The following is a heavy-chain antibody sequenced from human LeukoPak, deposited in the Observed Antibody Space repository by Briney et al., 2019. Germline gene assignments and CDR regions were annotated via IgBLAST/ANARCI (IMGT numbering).Heavy chain of an antibody. D-gene: IGHD3-10*01. CDR1: GGSISSYY. Sequence: SETLSLTCTVSGGSISSYYWSWIRQPPGKGLEWIGYIYYSGSTNYNPSLKSRVTISVDTSKNQFSLKLSSATAADTAVYYCVRGPYGSGISNWFDPWGQGTLVIVSS. V-gene: IGHV4-59*13. J-gene: IGHJ5*02. CDR3: VRGPYGSGISNWFDP. CDR2: IYYSGST.